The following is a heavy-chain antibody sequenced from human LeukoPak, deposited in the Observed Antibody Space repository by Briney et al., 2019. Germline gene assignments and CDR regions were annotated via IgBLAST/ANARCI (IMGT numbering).Heavy chain of an antibody. CDR3: AKDWGRRAVAGDAFDI. Sequence: GRSLRLSCAASGFTFSSYGMHWVRQAPGKGLEWVAVISYDGSNKYYADSVKGRFTISRDNSKNTLYLQMNSLRAEDTAVYYCAKDWGRRAVAGDAFDIWGQGTMSPSLQ. CDR1: GFTFSSYG. D-gene: IGHD6-19*01. V-gene: IGHV3-30*18. J-gene: IGHJ3*02. CDR2: ISYDGSNK.